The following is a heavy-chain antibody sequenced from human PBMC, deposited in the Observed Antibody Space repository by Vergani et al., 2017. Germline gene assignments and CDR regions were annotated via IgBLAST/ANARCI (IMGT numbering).Heavy chain of an antibody. D-gene: IGHD3-22*01. J-gene: IGHJ5*02. CDR2: IYHSGST. Sequence: QLQLQESGSGLVKPSQTLSLTFAVSGGSISSGGYSWSWIRQPPGKGLEWIGYIYHSGSTSYNPSLKSRVTISVDRSKNQFSLKLSSVTAADTAVYYCARTYYYDSSGFNWFDPWGQGTLVTVSS. CDR3: ARTYYYDSSGFNWFDP. CDR1: GGSISSGGYS. V-gene: IGHV4-30-2*01.